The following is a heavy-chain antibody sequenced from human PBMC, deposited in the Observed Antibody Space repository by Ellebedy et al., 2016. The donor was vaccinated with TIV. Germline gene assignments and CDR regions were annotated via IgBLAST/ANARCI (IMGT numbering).Heavy chain of an antibody. CDR3: AKGSNQVAAACFDL. Sequence: GESLKISCVVSGFTFSNYGMHWVRQAPGKGLEFVSLISGGGETYYADSMKDRVTISRDNSKNTLHLQMNSLRAEDTAVYSCAKGSNQVAAACFDLWGQGTLVTVSS. CDR2: ISGGGET. V-gene: IGHV3-66*01. D-gene: IGHD2-2*01. J-gene: IGHJ5*02. CDR1: GFTFSNYG.